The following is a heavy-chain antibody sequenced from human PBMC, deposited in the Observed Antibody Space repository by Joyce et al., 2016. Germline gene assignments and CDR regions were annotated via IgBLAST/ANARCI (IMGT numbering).Heavy chain of an antibody. CDR3: ARGLASGWYRGFDY. J-gene: IGHJ4*02. CDR2: ISISSNYI. V-gene: IGHV3-21*06. Sequence: EVQLMESGGGLVKPGGSLRLSCAASGFTFSSFSMTWVRQAPGKGLEWVSFISISSNYIYDADSVKGRFIISRDNAQNSLYLQMTNLRAEDTAVYYCARGLASGWYRGFDYWGQGTLVSVSS. D-gene: IGHD6-19*01. CDR1: GFTFSSFS.